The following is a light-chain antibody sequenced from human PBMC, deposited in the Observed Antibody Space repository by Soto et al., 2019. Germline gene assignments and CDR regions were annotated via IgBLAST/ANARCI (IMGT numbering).Light chain of an antibody. CDR2: DNN. Sequence: QSALTQPPSVSAAPGQTVTISCSGSSSNNGNNYVSWYQQLPGTAPKLLIYDNNKRPSGIPDRFSGSKSGTSATLGITGLQTGDEADYYCGTWDSSLSAVVFGGGTKLTVL. J-gene: IGLJ2*01. CDR1: SSNNGNNY. V-gene: IGLV1-51*01. CDR3: GTWDSSLSAVV.